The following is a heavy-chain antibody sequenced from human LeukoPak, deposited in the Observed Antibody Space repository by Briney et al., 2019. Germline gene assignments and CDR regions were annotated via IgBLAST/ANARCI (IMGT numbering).Heavy chain of an antibody. Sequence: SVKVSCKASGGTFSSYAISWVRQAPGQGLEWMGGIIPIFGTANYAQKFQGRVTITAGKSTSTAYMELSSLRSEATAVYYCAALDYYGSGRSYDAFDIWGQGTMVTVSS. CDR1: GGTFSSYA. J-gene: IGHJ3*02. CDR2: IIPIFGTA. V-gene: IGHV1-69*06. CDR3: AALDYYGSGRSYDAFDI. D-gene: IGHD3-10*01.